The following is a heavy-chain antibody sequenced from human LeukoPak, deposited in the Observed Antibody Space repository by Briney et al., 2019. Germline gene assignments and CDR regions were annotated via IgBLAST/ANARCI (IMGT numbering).Heavy chain of an antibody. J-gene: IGHJ4*02. V-gene: IGHV1-69*04. CDR2: IIPTLGIA. D-gene: IGHD6-13*01. CDR3: ARVIAAAGLWGYFDY. Sequence: EASVKVSCKASGGTFSSYAISWVRQAPGQGLEWMGRIIPTLGIANYAQKFQGRVTITADKSTSTAYMELSSLRSEDTAVYYCARVIAAAGLWGYFDYWGQGTLVTVSS. CDR1: GGTFSSYA.